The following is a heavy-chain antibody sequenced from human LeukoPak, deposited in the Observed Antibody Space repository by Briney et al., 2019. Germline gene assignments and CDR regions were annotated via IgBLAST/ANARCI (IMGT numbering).Heavy chain of an antibody. CDR3: ARDFRGRYCSGGSCYSEADY. V-gene: IGHV4-39*07. D-gene: IGHD2-15*01. CDR2: IYYSGST. Sequence: SETLSLTCTVSGGSISSSSYYWGWIRQPPGKGLEWIGSIYYSGSTYYNPSLKSRVTISVDTSKNQFSLKLRSVTAADTAVYYCARDFRGRYCSGGSCYSEADYWGQGTLVTVSS. CDR1: GGSISSSSYY. J-gene: IGHJ4*02.